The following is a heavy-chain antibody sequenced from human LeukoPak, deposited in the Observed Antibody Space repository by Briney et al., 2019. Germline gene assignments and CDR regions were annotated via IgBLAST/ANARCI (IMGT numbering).Heavy chain of an antibody. CDR3: ARVEEGYGSGRRGNFYYYYMDV. V-gene: IGHV3-23*01. CDR2: ISGSGGST. Sequence: PGGSLRLSCAASGFTFSSYAMSWVRQAPGKGLEWVSAISGSGGSTYYADSVKGRFTISRDNSKNTLYLQMNSLRAEDTAVYYCARVEEGYGSGRRGNFYYYYMDVWGKGTTVTISS. J-gene: IGHJ6*03. CDR1: GFTFSSYA. D-gene: IGHD3-10*01.